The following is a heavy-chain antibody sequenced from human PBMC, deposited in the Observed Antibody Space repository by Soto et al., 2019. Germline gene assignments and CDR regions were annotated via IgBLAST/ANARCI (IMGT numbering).Heavy chain of an antibody. V-gene: IGHV3-49*03. CDR2: IRSKAYGGTT. Sequence: PLRLSCTSSLFTFGDYAMSWFLHSPFKLLEFVGFIRSKAYGGTTEYAASVKGRFTISRDDSKSIAYLQMNSLKTEDTAVYYCTRAPKILGYCSGGNCPRSWFDPWGQGTLVTAPQ. J-gene: IGHJ5*02. CDR3: TRAPKILGYCSGGNCPRSWFDP. D-gene: IGHD2-15*01. CDR1: LFTFGDYA.